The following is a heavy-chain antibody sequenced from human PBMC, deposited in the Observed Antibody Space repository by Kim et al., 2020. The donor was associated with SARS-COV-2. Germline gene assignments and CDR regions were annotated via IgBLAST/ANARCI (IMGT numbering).Heavy chain of an antibody. CDR3: ARHSPGIALARPDY. CDR1: GFTFGSYE. J-gene: IGHJ4*02. V-gene: IGHV3-48*03. D-gene: IGHD6-13*01. Sequence: GGSLRLSCAASGFTFGSYEMNWVRQAPGKGLEWVSYISSSGSSIYYADSVKGRFTISRDNAKNTLYLQMNSLRAEDTAVYYCARHSPGIALARPDYWGQGTLVTVSS. CDR2: ISSSGSSI.